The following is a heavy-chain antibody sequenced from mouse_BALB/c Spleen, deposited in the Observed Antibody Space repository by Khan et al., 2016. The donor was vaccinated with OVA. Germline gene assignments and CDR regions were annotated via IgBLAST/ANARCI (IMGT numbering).Heavy chain of an antibody. J-gene: IGHJ2*01. CDR3: ARRGYGRAFFEY. CDR1: GFTFSSFG. D-gene: IGHD2-10*02. Sequence: EVELVESGGGLVQPGGSRKLSCAASGFTFSSFGMHWVRQAPEKGLEWVAYISSGSTTIYYVDTVKGRFTISRDNPKNTLFLQMTSLRSEDTAMYYCARRGYGRAFFEYWGQGTTLTVSS. CDR2: ISSGSTTI. V-gene: IGHV5-17*02.